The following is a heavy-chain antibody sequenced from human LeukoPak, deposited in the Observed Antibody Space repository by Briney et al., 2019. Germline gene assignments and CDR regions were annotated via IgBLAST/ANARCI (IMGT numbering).Heavy chain of an antibody. CDR3: TRRGYDANDAYDI. CDR2: IRGKTNNYAT. CDR1: RFTFSDSA. V-gene: IGHV3-73*01. Sequence: GGSLKLSCAASRFTFSDSAMHWVRQASGKGLEWVGQIRGKTNNYATAYAASVKGRLTISRDDSQNTAYLQMNSLKTEDTAVYYCTRRGYDANDAYDIWGQGTMVTVSS. J-gene: IGHJ3*02. D-gene: IGHD6-25*01.